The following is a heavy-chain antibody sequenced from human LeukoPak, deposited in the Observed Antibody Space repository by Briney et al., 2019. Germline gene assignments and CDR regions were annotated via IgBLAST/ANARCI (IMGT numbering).Heavy chain of an antibody. V-gene: IGHV3-23*01. J-gene: IGHJ4*03. CDR2: ISGNAKTP. D-gene: IGHD4-23*01. Sequence: PGGSLRLSCAASGFTFSTYAMSWVRQAPGKGLEWVSGISGNAKTPSYADSVKGRFTISRDNSKNTVYLQMNSLRVEDTAVYYCAKSLYGGLDYWGQGTTVTVSS. CDR3: AKSLYGGLDY. CDR1: GFTFSTYA.